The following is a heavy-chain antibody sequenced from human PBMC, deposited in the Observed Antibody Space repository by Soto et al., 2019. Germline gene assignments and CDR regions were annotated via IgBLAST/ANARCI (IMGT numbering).Heavy chain of an antibody. D-gene: IGHD1-1*01. CDR3: AKAGKRNQAKKNEYYYYSYMDV. CDR2: LSGSGGST. J-gene: IGHJ6*03. V-gene: IGHV3-23*01. CDR1: VVSCSSYA. Sequence: WGSLRVSCRAAVVSCSSYAMSCVRQAPGKGLEWVSALSGSGGSTYYADSVKGRFTISRDNSKNTMYLQMNSLRAEDTAVYYCAKAGKRNQAKKNEYYYYSYMDVWGKGTTVTVSS.